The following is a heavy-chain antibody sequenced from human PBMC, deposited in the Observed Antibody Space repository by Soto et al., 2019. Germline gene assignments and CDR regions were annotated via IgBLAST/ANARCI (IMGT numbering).Heavy chain of an antibody. CDR3: ALRGYSPPMLKLDYYYGMDV. Sequence: QVQLVESGGGVVQPGRSLRLSCAASGFTFSSYGMHWVRQAPGKGLEWVAVISYDGSNKYYADSVKGRFTISRDNSKNTLYLQMNSLRAEDTAVYYCALRGYSPPMLKLDYYYGMDVWGQGTTVTVSS. CDR1: GFTFSSYG. CDR2: ISYDGSNK. V-gene: IGHV3-30*03. D-gene: IGHD5-18*01. J-gene: IGHJ6*02.